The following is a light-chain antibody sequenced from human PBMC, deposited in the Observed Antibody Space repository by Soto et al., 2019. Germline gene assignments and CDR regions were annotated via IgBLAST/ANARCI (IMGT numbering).Light chain of an antibody. J-gene: IGLJ1*01. CDR1: SSDVGGYNY. CDR3: SSYTSSTTSS. Sequence: QSALTQPASVSGSPGQSITISCTGTSSDVGGYNYVSWYQQHPGKAPKLMIYDVSNRPSGVSNRFSGSKSGNTASLTISGLQAEDEADYYCSSYTSSTTSSFGTGTKPTVL. V-gene: IGLV2-14*03. CDR2: DVS.